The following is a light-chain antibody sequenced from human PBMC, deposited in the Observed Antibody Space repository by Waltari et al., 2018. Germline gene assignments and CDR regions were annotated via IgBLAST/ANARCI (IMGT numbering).Light chain of an antibody. J-gene: IGKJ2*01. CDR1: QTVRTF. Sequence: IVFTQSTATPSSSPGDRATPTCRASQTVRTFFAWYQQKTGQAPRLLIFDASSRATGIPAKFRSSGSGTDFTLSVSNLEPEDFAVYYCQQRSNWPYTFGQGTRVDIK. V-gene: IGKV3-11*01. CDR2: DAS. CDR3: QQRSNWPYT.